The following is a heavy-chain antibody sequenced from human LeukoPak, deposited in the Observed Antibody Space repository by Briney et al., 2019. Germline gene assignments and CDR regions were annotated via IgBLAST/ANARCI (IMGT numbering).Heavy chain of an antibody. V-gene: IGHV1-2*02. J-gene: IGHJ3*02. Sequence: GASVKVSCKASGYTFTSYDINWVRQAPGQGLEWMGWINPNSGGTNYAQKFQGRVTMTRDTSISTAYMELSSLRSEDTAVYYCAREGSRSTSGDSYDAFDIWGQGTMVTVSS. D-gene: IGHD2-2*01. CDR3: AREGSRSTSGDSYDAFDI. CDR2: INPNSGGT. CDR1: GYTFTSYD.